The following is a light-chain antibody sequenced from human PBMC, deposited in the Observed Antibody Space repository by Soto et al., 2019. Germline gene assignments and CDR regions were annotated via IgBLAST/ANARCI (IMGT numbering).Light chain of an antibody. CDR3: SSYTDSGSFVV. CDR2: EVR. CDR1: SSDVATYNY. V-gene: IGLV2-14*01. J-gene: IGLJ7*01. Sequence: QSDLTQPASLSGSPGQSITISCTGSSSDVATYNYVSWYQQHPGKAPKLIIYEVRNRPSGVSDRFSGSKSDNTASLTISGLQADDEAEYHCSSYTDSGSFVVFGGGTQLTVL.